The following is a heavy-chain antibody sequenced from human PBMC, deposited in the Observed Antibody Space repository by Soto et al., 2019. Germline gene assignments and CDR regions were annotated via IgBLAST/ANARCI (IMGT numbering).Heavy chain of an antibody. D-gene: IGHD1-26*01. CDR3: ARGEQYSGRIFDY. V-gene: IGHV6-1*01. CDR1: GDSVSSNSAG. Sequence: PSQTLSLTCAITGDSVSSNSAGWSWVRQSPSRGLEWLGRTYYRSKWYYEYAVSVRGRITINPNTSKNQYSLQLNSVTPEDTAVYFCARGEQYSGRIFDYWGQGTLVTVSS. J-gene: IGHJ4*01. CDR2: TYYRSKWYY.